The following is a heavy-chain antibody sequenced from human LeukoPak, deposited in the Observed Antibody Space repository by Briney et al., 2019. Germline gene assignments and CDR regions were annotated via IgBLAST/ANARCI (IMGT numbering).Heavy chain of an antibody. CDR3: ARDGTMVRALLV. Sequence: PSETLSLTRAVYGGSLSGYYWSWIRQPPGKGLEWIGEINHSGSTNYNPSLKSRVTISVDTSKNQFSLKLSSVTAADTAVYYCARDGTMVRALLVWGKGTTVTVSS. CDR1: GGSLSGYY. J-gene: IGHJ6*04. CDR2: INHSGST. V-gene: IGHV4-34*01. D-gene: IGHD3-10*01.